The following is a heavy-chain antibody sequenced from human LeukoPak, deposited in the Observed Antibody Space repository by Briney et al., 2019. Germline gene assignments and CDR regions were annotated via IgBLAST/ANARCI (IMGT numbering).Heavy chain of an antibody. J-gene: IGHJ4*02. CDR3: SRDPRRLDY. V-gene: IGHV3-11*06. CDR2: ISPNSADI. CDR1: GFTFSDYY. Sequence: GGSLRLSCAASGFTFSDYYMTWIRQAPGKGLEWVSYISPNSADIKYAESVQDRFTISRDNAKKSLYLQMNSLTAEDTSVYYCSRDPRRLDYWGQGALVTVSS.